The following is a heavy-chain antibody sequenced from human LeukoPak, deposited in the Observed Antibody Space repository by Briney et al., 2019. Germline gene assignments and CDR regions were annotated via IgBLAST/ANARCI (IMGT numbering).Heavy chain of an antibody. CDR3: ARDGVTGTTN. D-gene: IGHD1-7*01. V-gene: IGHV1-69*13. J-gene: IGHJ4*02. CDR1: GYTFTSYY. CDR2: IIPIFGTA. Sequence: SVKVSCKASGYTFTSYYMHWVRQAPGQGLEWMGGIIPIFGTANYAQKFQGRVTITADESTSTAYMELSSLRSEDTAVYYCARDGVTGTTNWGQGTLVTVSS.